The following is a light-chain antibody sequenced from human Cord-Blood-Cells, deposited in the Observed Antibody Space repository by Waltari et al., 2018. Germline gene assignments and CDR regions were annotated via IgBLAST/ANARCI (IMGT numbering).Light chain of an antibody. Sequence: ALTQPASVSGSPGQSITISCTGTSSDVGSYNLVSWYQQHPGKAPKLMIYEGSKRPSGVSNRFSGSKSGNTASLTISGLQAEDEADYYCCSYAGSSTSVFGGGTKLTVL. CDR2: EGS. V-gene: IGLV2-23*01. J-gene: IGLJ3*02. CDR1: SSDVGSYNL. CDR3: CSYAGSSTSV.